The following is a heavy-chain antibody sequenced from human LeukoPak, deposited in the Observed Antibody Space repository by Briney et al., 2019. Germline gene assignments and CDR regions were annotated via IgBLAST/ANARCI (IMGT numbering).Heavy chain of an antibody. Sequence: PSETLSLTCTVSGDSISSGGYYWSWIRQHPGKGLEWIGYIYYSGSTYYNPSLKSRITISVDTSENRFSLKLSSVTATDTAVYYCARDCSGGSCYGAFDIWGQGTMVTVSS. CDR1: GDSISSGGYY. V-gene: IGHV4-30-4*08. J-gene: IGHJ3*02. D-gene: IGHD2-15*01. CDR2: IYYSGST. CDR3: ARDCSGGSCYGAFDI.